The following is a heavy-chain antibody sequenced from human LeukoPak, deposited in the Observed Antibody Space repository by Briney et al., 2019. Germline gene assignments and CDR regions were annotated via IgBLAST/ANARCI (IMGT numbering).Heavy chain of an antibody. V-gene: IGHV4-34*01. CDR3: ARGTRRSWLPLNWFDP. Sequence: SETLSLTCAVYGGSFSGYYWSWIRQPPGKGLEWIGEINHSGSTNYNPSLKSRVTISVDTSKNQFSLKLSSVTAADTAVYYCARGTRRSWLPLNWFDPWGQGTLVTVSS. D-gene: IGHD5-12*01. CDR1: GGSFSGYY. J-gene: IGHJ5*02. CDR2: INHSGST.